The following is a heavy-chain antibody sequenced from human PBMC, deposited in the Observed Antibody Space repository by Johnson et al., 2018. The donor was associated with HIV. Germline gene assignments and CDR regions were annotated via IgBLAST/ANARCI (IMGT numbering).Heavy chain of an antibody. V-gene: IGHV3-13*01. Sequence: VQLVESGGGLVQPGGSLRLSCAASGFTFSSYDMHWVRQATGKGLEWVSAIGTAGDTYYPGSVKGRFTISRENAKNSLYLQMNSLRAGDTAVYYCARDRRNYYDSSGYPDYDAFDIWGQGTMVTVSS. CDR3: ARDRRNYYDSSGYPDYDAFDI. D-gene: IGHD3-22*01. CDR1: GFTFSSYD. CDR2: IGTAGDT. J-gene: IGHJ3*02.